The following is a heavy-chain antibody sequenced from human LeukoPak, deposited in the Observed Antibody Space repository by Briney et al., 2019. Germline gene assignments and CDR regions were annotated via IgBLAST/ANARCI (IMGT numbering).Heavy chain of an antibody. CDR2: IRYDGSNK. V-gene: IGHV3-30*02. CDR1: GFTFSSYG. J-gene: IGHJ4*02. D-gene: IGHD3-22*01. Sequence: GGSLRLSCAASGFTFSSYGMHWVRQAPGEGLEWVAFIRYDGSNKYYADSVKGRFTISRDNSKNTLYLQMNSLRAEDTAVYYCAKVWDDSSGYLQYYFDYWGQGTLVTVSS. CDR3: AKVWDDSSGYLQYYFDY.